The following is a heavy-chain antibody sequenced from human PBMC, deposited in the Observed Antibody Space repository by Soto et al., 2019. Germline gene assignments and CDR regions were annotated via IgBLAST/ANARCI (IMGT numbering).Heavy chain of an antibody. J-gene: IGHJ6*02. V-gene: IGHV3-23*01. CDR2: ISGSGEST. CDR3: AKKSFYDILTSHYYGMDV. Sequence: EVQLLESGGGLVQPGGSLRLSCAASGFTFNSYAMSWVRQAPGKGLQWVSAISGSGESTYYADSVKGRFTISRDNSKNTLYLQFNCLGVEDTAVYYCAKKSFYDILTSHYYGMDVWGQGTTVTVSS. D-gene: IGHD3-9*01. CDR1: GFTFNSYA.